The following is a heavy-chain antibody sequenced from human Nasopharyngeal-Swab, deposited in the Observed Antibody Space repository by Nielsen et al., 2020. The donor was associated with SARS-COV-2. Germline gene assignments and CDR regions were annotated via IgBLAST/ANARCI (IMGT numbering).Heavy chain of an antibody. V-gene: IGHV3-30*18. D-gene: IGHD6-13*01. CDR3: AKDEAARFYYYYMDV. Sequence: WIRQPTGKGLEWVAVISYDGSNKYYADSVKGRLTISRDNSKNTLYLQMNSLRAEDTAVYYCAKDEAARFYYYYMDVWGKGTTVTVSS. J-gene: IGHJ6*03. CDR2: ISYDGSNK.